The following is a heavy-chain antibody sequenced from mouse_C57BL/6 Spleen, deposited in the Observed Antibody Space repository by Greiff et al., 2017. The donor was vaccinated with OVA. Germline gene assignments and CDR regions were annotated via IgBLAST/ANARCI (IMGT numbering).Heavy chain of an antibody. V-gene: IGHV1-47*01. CDR2: FHPYNDDT. D-gene: IGHD1-1*01. CDR1: GYTFTTYP. CDR3: ARGDYYGRNYYAMDY. J-gene: IGHJ4*01. Sequence: VQLQESGAELVKPGASVKMSCKASGYTFTTYPIEWLKQNHGKSLEWIGNFHPYNDDTKYNEKFKGKATLTVEKSSSTVYLELSRLTSDDSAVYYCARGDYYGRNYYAMDYWGQGTSVTVSS.